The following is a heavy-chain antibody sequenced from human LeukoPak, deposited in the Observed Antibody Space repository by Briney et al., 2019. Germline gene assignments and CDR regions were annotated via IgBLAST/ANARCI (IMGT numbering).Heavy chain of an antibody. CDR3: RVMVLVGTYYFDY. J-gene: IGHJ4*02. Sequence: GGSLRLSCAASGFTFSSYGMHWVRQAPGKGLEWVAVISYDGSNKYYADSVKGRFTISRDNSKNTLYLQMNSLRAEDTAVYYCRVMVLVGTYYFDYWGQGTLVTVSS. CDR1: GFTFSSYG. D-gene: IGHD3-16*02. V-gene: IGHV3-30*03. CDR2: ISYDGSNK.